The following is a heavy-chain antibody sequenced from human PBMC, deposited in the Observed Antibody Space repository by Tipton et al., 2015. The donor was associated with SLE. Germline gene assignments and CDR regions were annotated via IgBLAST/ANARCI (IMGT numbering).Heavy chain of an antibody. CDR1: GYSFTSYW. J-gene: IGHJ3*02. D-gene: IGHD2-15*01. CDR2: IDPSDSYT. Sequence: QLVQSGAEVKKPGESLKISCKGSGYSFTSYWISWVRQMPGKGLEWMGRIDPSDSYTNYSPSFQGHVTISADKSISTAYLQWSSLKASDTAMYYCARGDIVVVVAATPAFDIWGQETMVTVSS. CDR3: ARGDIVVVVAATPAFDI. V-gene: IGHV5-10-1*01.